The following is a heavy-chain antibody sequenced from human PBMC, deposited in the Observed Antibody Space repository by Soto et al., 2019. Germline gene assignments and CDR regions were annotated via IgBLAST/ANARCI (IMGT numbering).Heavy chain of an antibody. J-gene: IGHJ5*02. CDR3: AIRIAAAALFDP. CDR2: IIPIFGTA. Sequence: SVKVSCKASGGTFSSYAISWVRQAPGQGLEWMGGIIPIFGTANYAQKFQGRVTITADKSTRTAYMELSSLRSEDTAVYYCAIRIAAAALFDPWGQGTLVTVSS. D-gene: IGHD6-13*01. CDR1: GGTFSSYA. V-gene: IGHV1-69*06.